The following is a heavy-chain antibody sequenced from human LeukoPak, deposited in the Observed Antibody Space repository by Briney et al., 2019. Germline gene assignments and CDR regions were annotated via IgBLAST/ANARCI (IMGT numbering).Heavy chain of an antibody. CDR2: IWYDGSNE. J-gene: IGHJ4*02. D-gene: IGHD2-15*01. CDR1: GFAFSTYA. Sequence: GGSLRLSCATSGFAFSTYAIHWVRQAPGKGLEWVAVIWYDGSNEHYVDSVKGRFTISRDNSRKTLYLQMNSLRVEDTAVYYCAREVDCSGGRCYRGEFDYWGQGTLVTVSS. CDR3: AREVDCSGGRCYRGEFDY. V-gene: IGHV3-33*01.